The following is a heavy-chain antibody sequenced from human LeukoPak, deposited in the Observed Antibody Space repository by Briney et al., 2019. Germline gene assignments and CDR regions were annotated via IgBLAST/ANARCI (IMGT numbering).Heavy chain of an antibody. CDR2: IYYSGST. CDR1: GGSISSSSYY. J-gene: IGHJ4*02. D-gene: IGHD3-10*01. V-gene: IGHV4-39*01. Sequence: SETLSLTCTVSGGSISSSSYYWGWIRQPPGKGLEWIGSIYYSGSTYYNPSLKSRVTISVDTSKNQFSLKLSSVTAADTAVYYCARPSGKFLHREYYFDYWGQGTLVTVSS. CDR3: ARPSGKFLHREYYFDY.